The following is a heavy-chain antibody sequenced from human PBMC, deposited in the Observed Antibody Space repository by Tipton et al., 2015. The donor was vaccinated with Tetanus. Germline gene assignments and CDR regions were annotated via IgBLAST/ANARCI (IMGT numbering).Heavy chain of an antibody. J-gene: IGHJ4*02. CDR1: GFTLRSYS. D-gene: IGHD4-17*01. CDR3: ASSTVTR. Sequence: QLVQSGGGVVQPGRSLRLSCAASGFTLRSYSMNWVRQAPGKGPEWVSYISTTSNTIYYADSVKGRFTISRGNAKNSLYLQMSSLRREDTAVYYCASSTVTRWGPGTLVTVSS. CDR2: ISTTSNTI. V-gene: IGHV3-48*01.